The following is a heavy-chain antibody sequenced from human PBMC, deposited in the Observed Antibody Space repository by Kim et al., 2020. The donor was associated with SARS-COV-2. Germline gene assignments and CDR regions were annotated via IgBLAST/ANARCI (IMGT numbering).Heavy chain of an antibody. J-gene: IGHJ5*02. CDR3: ARHGRGDYDMLKFDP. CDR2: IYPDDSDT. Sequence: GESLKISCKASGYRFADSWIAWVRQMPGKGLEWMGIIYPDDSDTRYSASFEGQVTISADKSINTAYLQWGSLKASDTAMYYCARHGRGDYDMLKFDPWGQGTLVIVSS. D-gene: IGHD4-17*01. CDR1: GYRFADSW. V-gene: IGHV5-51*01.